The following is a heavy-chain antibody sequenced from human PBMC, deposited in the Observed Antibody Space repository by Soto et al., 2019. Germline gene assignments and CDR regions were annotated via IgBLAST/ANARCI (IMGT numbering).Heavy chain of an antibody. CDR3: AHHPYCGSWPYSFDY. J-gene: IGHJ4*02. V-gene: IGHV2-5*02. D-gene: IGHD3-10*01. CDR1: GFSLSTSGVG. CDR2: IYWDDDK. Sequence: QITLKESGPTLVKPTQTLTLTCTFSGFSLSTSGVGVGWIRQPPGKALEWLALIYWDDDKRYSPSLRSRLTISEDTSKNQVVLTMTNMDPVDTATYFCAHHPYCGSWPYSFDYWGQGTLVTVSS.